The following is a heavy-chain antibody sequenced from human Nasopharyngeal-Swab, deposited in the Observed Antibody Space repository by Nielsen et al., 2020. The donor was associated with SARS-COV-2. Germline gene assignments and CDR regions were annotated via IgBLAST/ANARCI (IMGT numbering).Heavy chain of an antibody. CDR3: ARDLDPATAGALDI. CDR2: INPSGGQT. CDR1: GFTFSTYF. Sequence: GGSLRLSCVASGFTFSTYFMHWVRQAPGQGLEWMGLINPSGGQTTYAQKFQGRVTTTRDTSTSTVYMELSSLRSEDTAVYYCARDLDPATAGALDIWGQGTMVTVSS. V-gene: IGHV1-46*01. J-gene: IGHJ3*02. D-gene: IGHD2-2*01.